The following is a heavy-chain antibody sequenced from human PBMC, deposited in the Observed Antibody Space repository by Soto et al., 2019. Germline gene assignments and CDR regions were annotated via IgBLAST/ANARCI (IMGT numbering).Heavy chain of an antibody. CDR3: ARVSITMVRGVIVGGYYYYYMDV. Sequence: SETLSLTCAVYGGSFSGYYWSWIRQPPGKGLEWIGEINHSVSTNYNPSLKSRLTISVDTSKNQFSLKLSSVTAADTAVYYCARVSITMVRGVIVGGYYYYYMDVWGKGTTVTVSS. CDR1: GGSFSGYY. V-gene: IGHV4-34*01. CDR2: INHSVST. J-gene: IGHJ6*03. D-gene: IGHD3-10*01.